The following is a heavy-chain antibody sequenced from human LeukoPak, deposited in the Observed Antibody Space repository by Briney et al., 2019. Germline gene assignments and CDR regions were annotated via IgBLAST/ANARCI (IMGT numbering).Heavy chain of an antibody. Sequence: SETLSLTCGVYGGSFSDYYWSWIRQPPGKGLEWIGEINHSGSTNYNPSLKSRVTISVDTSKNQFSLKLTSVTAADTAVYYCARGNIAAVGMDVWGQGTTVTVSS. CDR1: GGSFSDYY. CDR2: INHSGST. V-gene: IGHV4-34*01. J-gene: IGHJ6*02. CDR3: ARGNIAAVGMDV. D-gene: IGHD6-13*01.